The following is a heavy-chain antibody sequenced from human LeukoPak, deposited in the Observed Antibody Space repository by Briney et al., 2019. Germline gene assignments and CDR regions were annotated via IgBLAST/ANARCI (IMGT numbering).Heavy chain of an antibody. CDR2: MNPNSGNT. Sequence: ASVKVSCKASGYTFTGYYMHWVRLATGQGLEWMGWMNPNSGNTGYAQKFQGRVTMTRNTSISTAYMELSGLGSEDTAVYYCASDAYYDSGGFDCWGQGTLVTVSS. CDR3: ASDAYYDSGGFDC. J-gene: IGHJ4*02. D-gene: IGHD3-22*01. V-gene: IGHV1-8*02. CDR1: GYTFTGYY.